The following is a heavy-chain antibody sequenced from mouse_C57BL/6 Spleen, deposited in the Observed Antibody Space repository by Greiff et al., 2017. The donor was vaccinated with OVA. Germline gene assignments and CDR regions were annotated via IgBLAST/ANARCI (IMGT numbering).Heavy chain of an antibody. CDR1: GYTFTDYE. CDR3: TRSLYGNYAYYFDY. Sequence: QVQLQQSGAELVRPGASVTLSCKASGYTFTDYEMHWVKQTPVHGLEWIGAIDPETGGTAYNQKFKGKAILTADKSSSTAYMELRSLTSEDSAVYYCTRSLYGNYAYYFDYWGQGTTLTVSS. D-gene: IGHD2-1*01. V-gene: IGHV1-15*01. J-gene: IGHJ2*01. CDR2: IDPETGGT.